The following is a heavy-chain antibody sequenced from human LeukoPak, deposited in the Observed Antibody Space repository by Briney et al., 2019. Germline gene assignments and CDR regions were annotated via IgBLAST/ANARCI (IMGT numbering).Heavy chain of an antibody. CDR3: ARAHSASWYAAY. D-gene: IGHD2-2*01. V-gene: IGHV3-30*04. CDR1: GFTFIDYT. J-gene: IGHJ4*03. Sequence: GRSLRLSCTTSGFTFIDYTMHWVRQAPGEGPEWVALASSDGSDKQYAASVKGRFTISRDDSKNTLYLEMNTLKDEDTAVYYCARAHSASWYAAYWGHGTRVTVSS. CDR2: ASSDGSDK.